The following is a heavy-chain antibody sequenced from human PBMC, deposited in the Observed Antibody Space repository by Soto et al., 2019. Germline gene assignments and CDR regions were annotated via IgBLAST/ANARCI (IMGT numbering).Heavy chain of an antibody. CDR2: ISKSGSYI. V-gene: IGHV3-21*01. CDR1: GFTFSSYS. D-gene: IGHD2-15*01. J-gene: IGHJ3*02. Sequence: EVQLVESGGGLVKPGRSLRLSCAASGFTFSSYSMNWVRQAPGKGLEWVSSISKSGSYIYYADSVKGRFTISRDNAKNSLYLQMNSRGAEDTAVYYCARDVVGADDAFDIWGQGTMVTVSS. CDR3: ARDVVGADDAFDI.